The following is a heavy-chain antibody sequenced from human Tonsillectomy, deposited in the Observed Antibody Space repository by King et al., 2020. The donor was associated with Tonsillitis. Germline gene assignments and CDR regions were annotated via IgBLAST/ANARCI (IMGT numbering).Heavy chain of an antibody. CDR3: ATSLERPTQWYVDL. J-gene: IGHJ2*01. CDR1: GFSFSIAW. Sequence: VQLVESGGGLVKPGGSLRLSCAASGFSFSIAWMSWVRQAPGKGPEWIGRIESKSDSGTIEYAAPVKGRFTISRDDSKDTLYLEMSSLKREDTAVYYCATSLERPTQWYVDLWGRGTLVSVSS. V-gene: IGHV3-15*04. CDR2: IESKSDSGTI.